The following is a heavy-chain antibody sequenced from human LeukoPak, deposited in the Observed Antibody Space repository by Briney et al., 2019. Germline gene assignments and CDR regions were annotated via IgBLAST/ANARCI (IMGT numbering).Heavy chain of an antibody. CDR3: ARCEDYYYYMDV. Sequence: PSETLSLTCAVYGGPFSGYYWSWIRQPPGKGLEWIGEINHSGSTNYNPSLKSRVTISVNTSKNQFSLKLSSVTAADTAVYYCARCEDYYYYMDVWGKGTTVTVSS. V-gene: IGHV4-34*01. CDR1: GGPFSGYY. J-gene: IGHJ6*03. CDR2: INHSGST.